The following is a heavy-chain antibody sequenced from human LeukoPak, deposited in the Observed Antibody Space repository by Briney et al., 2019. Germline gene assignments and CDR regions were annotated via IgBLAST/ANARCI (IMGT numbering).Heavy chain of an antibody. V-gene: IGHV4-38-2*02. Sequence: SATLSLTCTVSGYSISIGHYWGWIRQPPGQGLEWIGSIYHGGSTYYNPSLKSRVTISLDTSKNHFSLKLSSVTAADTAFYYCARAGSTDFFDYWGQGTLVTVSS. D-gene: IGHD3-3*01. CDR3: ARAGSTDFFDY. J-gene: IGHJ4*02. CDR2: IYHGGST. CDR1: GYSISIGHY.